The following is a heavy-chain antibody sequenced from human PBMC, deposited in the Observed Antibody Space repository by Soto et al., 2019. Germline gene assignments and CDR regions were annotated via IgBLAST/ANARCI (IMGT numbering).Heavy chain of an antibody. Sequence: GGSLRLSCAASGFTFGSYWMTWVRQAPGKGLEWVGNIKQDGSEKYYVDSVRGRFAISRDNAKNSLYLQMNSLRVEDTALYYCARDSVAAGGLDPWGQGTLVTVS. J-gene: IGHJ5*02. V-gene: IGHV3-7*03. CDR3: ARDSVAAGGLDP. D-gene: IGHD6-19*01. CDR1: GFTFGSYW. CDR2: IKQDGSEK.